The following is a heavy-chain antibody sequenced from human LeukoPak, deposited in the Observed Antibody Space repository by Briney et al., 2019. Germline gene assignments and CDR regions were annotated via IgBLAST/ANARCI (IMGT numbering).Heavy chain of an antibody. Sequence: GGSLRLSCAASGFTFYDYGMSGGRQAPGKGGGGGSGINWKGGRKVYADSVKGRFTISRDNAKNSLYLQMNSLRAEDTAVYYCARGDLAITMVRGVITDAFDIWGQGTMVTVSS. CDR2: INWKGGRK. CDR3: ARGDLAITMVRGVITDAFDI. V-gene: IGHV3-20*04. J-gene: IGHJ3*02. CDR1: GFTFYDYG. D-gene: IGHD3-10*01.